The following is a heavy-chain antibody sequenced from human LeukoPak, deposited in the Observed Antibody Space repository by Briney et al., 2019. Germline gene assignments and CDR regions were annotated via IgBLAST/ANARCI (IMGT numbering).Heavy chain of an antibody. CDR2: TYAGGST. CDR1: GFTVSCSY. V-gene: IGHV3-53*01. Sequence: GGSLRLSCAASGFTVSCSYMSWVRQAPGKGLEWVSVTYAGGSTYYADSVKGRFTISRDNSKNTLYLQLNSLRDEDTAVYYCAKKRGYNYGYDYWGQGTLVTVSS. D-gene: IGHD5-18*01. CDR3: AKKRGYNYGYDY. J-gene: IGHJ4*02.